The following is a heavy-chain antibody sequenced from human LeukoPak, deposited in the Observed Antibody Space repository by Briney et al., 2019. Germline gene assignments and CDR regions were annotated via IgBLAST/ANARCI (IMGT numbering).Heavy chain of an antibody. CDR2: INPNSGGT. J-gene: IGHJ4*02. CDR1: GYTFIGYY. D-gene: IGHD6-13*01. CDR3: ARDLAAAGFDY. V-gene: IGHV1-2*02. Sequence: ASVKVSCKASGYTFIGYYMHWVRQAPGQGLEWMGWINPNSGGTNYAQKFQGRVTMTRDTSISTAYMELSRLRSDDTAIYYCARDLAAAGFDYWGQGTLVTVSS.